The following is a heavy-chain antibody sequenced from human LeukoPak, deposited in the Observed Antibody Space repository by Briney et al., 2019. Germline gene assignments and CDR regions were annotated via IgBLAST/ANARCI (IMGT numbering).Heavy chain of an antibody. J-gene: IGHJ5*02. CDR3: ARDQGGYYDSSGYPEVNWFDP. V-gene: IGHV3-48*02. D-gene: IGHD3-22*01. Sequence: PGGSLRLSCAASGFTFSSYSMNWVRQAPGKGLEWVSYISSSSSTIYYADSVKGRFTISRGNAKNSLYLQMNSLRDEDTAVFYCARDQGGYYDSSGYPEVNWFDPWGQGTLVTVSS. CDR1: GFTFSSYS. CDR2: ISSSSSTI.